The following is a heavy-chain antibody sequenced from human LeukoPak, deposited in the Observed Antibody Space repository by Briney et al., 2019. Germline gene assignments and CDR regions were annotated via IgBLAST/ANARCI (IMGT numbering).Heavy chain of an antibody. J-gene: IGHJ6*03. CDR2: IYSGGST. CDR3: ARGVTIFGVVTAVDYCMDV. Sequence: GGSLRLSCAASGFTVSSNYMSWVRQAPGKGLEWVSVIYSGGSTYYADSVKGRFTISRDNSKNTLYLQMNSLRAEDTAVYYCARGVTIFGVVTAVDYCMDVWGKGTTVTVSS. V-gene: IGHV3-53*01. D-gene: IGHD3-3*01. CDR1: GFTVSSNY.